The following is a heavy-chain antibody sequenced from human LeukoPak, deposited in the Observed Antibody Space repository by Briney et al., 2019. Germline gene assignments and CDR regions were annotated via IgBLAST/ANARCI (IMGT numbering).Heavy chain of an antibody. CDR2: ISYDGSNK. Sequence: GGSLRLSCAASGFTFSSYAMHWVRQAPGKGLEWVAVISYDGSNKYYADSVKGRFTISRDNSKNTLYLQMNSLRAEDTAVYYCAREQWLVRENWFDPWGQGTLVTVSS. D-gene: IGHD6-19*01. V-gene: IGHV3-30*04. J-gene: IGHJ5*02. CDR1: GFTFSSYA. CDR3: AREQWLVRENWFDP.